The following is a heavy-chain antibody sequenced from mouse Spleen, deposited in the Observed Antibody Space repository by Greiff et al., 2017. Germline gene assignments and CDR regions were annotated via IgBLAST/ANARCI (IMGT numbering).Heavy chain of an antibody. J-gene: IGHJ2*01. CDR3: ARWGYDLDY. Sequence: VQLQQSGPELVKPGASVKISCKASGYSFTGYYMNWVKQSPEKSLEWIGEINPSTGGTTYNQKFKAKATLTVDKSSSTAYMQLKSLTSEDSAVYYCARWGYDLDYWGQGTTLTVSS. CDR2: INPSTGGT. CDR1: GYSFTGYY. V-gene: IGHV1-42*01. D-gene: IGHD2-2*01.